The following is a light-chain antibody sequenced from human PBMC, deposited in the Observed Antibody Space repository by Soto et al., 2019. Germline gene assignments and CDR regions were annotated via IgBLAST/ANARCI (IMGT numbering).Light chain of an antibody. CDR2: DAS. Sequence: EIVLTQSPGTLSLSPGERATLSCRASQSVGNNQLAWYQQKPGQAPRFLIYDASSRATGIPDRFSGSGSGTDFTLTISRLETVDFPVYYCQQYGRTPRTFGGGTKVETK. CDR1: QSVGNNQ. V-gene: IGKV3-20*01. CDR3: QQYGRTPRT. J-gene: IGKJ4*01.